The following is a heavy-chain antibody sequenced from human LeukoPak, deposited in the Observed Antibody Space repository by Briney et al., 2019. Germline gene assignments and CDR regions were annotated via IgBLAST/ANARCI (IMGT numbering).Heavy chain of an antibody. V-gene: IGHV3-7*01. CDR1: GFTFSSYW. D-gene: IGHD2-2*01. J-gene: IGHJ6*03. CDR3: AREVPDIVVVPAARFDYYYYYYMDV. Sequence: PGGSLRLSCAASGFTFSSYWMSWVRQAPGKGLEWVANIKQDGSEKYYVDSVKGRFTISRDNAKNSLYLQMNSLRAEDTAVYYCAREVPDIVVVPAARFDYYYYYYMDVWGKGTTVTVSS. CDR2: IKQDGSEK.